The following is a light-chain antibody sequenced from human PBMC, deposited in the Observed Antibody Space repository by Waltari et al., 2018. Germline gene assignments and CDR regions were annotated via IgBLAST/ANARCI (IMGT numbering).Light chain of an antibody. CDR3: QQYYSTPWT. CDR2: WAS. J-gene: IGKJ1*01. CDR1: QSVLFRSNNKNY. Sequence: DIVMTQSPDSLAVSLGERAASNCKSSQSVLFRSNNKNYLAWYQQKPGQPPKLLIYWASTRESGVPDRFSGSGSGTDFTLTISSLQSEDGAVYYCQQYYSTPWTFGQGTKVEIK. V-gene: IGKV4-1*01.